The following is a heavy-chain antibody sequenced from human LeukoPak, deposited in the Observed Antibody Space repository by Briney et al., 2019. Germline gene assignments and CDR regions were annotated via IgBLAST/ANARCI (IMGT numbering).Heavy chain of an antibody. CDR3: ARGGEWELNFDY. CDR2: IYTSGST. Sequence: SETLSLTCTVSGGSISSGGYYWSWIRQHPGKGLEWIGYIYTSGSTNYNPSLKSRVTMSVDTSKNQFSLKLSSVTAADTAVYYCARGGEWELNFDYWGQGTLVTVSS. V-gene: IGHV4-61*08. J-gene: IGHJ4*02. CDR1: GGSISSGGYY. D-gene: IGHD1-26*01.